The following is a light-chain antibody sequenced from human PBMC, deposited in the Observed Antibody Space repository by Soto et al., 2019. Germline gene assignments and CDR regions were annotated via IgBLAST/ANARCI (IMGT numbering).Light chain of an antibody. Sequence: QSALTQPASVSGSPGQSITISCTGTSSDVGTYNLVSWYQQHPGKAPKLMIFEGSKRPSGVSNRFSGSKSGNTASLTISGLLSEDEAGYYCCSYASSSTYGFGTGTKGTVL. CDR1: SSDVGTYNL. CDR3: CSYASSSTYG. J-gene: IGLJ1*01. CDR2: EGS. V-gene: IGLV2-23*01.